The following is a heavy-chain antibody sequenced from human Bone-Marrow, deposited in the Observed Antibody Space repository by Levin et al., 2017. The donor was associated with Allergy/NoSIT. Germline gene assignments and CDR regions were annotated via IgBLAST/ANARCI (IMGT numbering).Heavy chain of an antibody. D-gene: IGHD3-10*01. J-gene: IGHJ4*02. CDR2: IRSSGSTI. Sequence: GGSLRLSCAASGFTFSDYYMTWIRQAPGKGLEWVSYIRSSGSTIHYADSVKGRFTISRDNAKNSLYLQMNSLRAEDTAVYYCARGGHILLWFGDLKPVDFWGQGTLVTVSS. CDR1: GFTFSDYY. CDR3: ARGGHILLWFGDLKPVDF. V-gene: IGHV3-11*01.